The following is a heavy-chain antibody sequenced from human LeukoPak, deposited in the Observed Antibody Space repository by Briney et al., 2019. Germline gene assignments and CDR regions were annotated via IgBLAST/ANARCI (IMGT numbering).Heavy chain of an antibody. CDR2: IYTSGST. D-gene: IGHD3-10*01. Sequence: PSETLSLTCTVSGGSISSYYWSWIRQPAGKGLEWIGRIYTSGSTNYNPSLKSRVTISVDTSKNQFSLKLSSVTAADTAVYYCARLMFRLPRAYYYYYMDVWGKGTTVTISS. J-gene: IGHJ6*03. CDR3: ARLMFRLPRAYYYYYMDV. CDR1: GGSISSYY. V-gene: IGHV4-4*07.